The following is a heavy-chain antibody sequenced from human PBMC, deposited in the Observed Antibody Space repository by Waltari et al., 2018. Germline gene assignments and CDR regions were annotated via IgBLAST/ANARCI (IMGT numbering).Heavy chain of an antibody. CDR2: ISWNSGSI. J-gene: IGHJ3*02. Sequence: EVQLVESGGGLVQPGRSLRLSCAASGFTFDDYAMHWVRQAPGKGRELVSGISWNSGSIGYADSVKGRFTISRDNAKNSLYLQMNSLRAEDMALYYCAKDTSGSYWDHAFDIWGQGTMVTVSS. CDR3: AKDTSGSYWDHAFDI. D-gene: IGHD1-26*01. V-gene: IGHV3-9*03. CDR1: GFTFDDYA.